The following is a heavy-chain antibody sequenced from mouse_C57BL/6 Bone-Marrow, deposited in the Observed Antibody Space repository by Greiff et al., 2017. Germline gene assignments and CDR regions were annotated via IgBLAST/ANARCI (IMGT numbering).Heavy chain of an antibody. CDR2: IDPENGDT. D-gene: IGHD1-1*01. V-gene: IGHV14-4*01. Sequence: VQLQQSGAELVRPGASVKLSCTASGFNIKDDYLHWVKQRPEQGLEWIGWIDPENGDTEYASKFQGKATITADTSSNTTSLQLRSLTSEDTAVYYCTPYGSSYGGPWVAYWGQGTLVTVSA. CDR1: GFNIKDDY. J-gene: IGHJ3*01. CDR3: TPYGSSYGGPWVAY.